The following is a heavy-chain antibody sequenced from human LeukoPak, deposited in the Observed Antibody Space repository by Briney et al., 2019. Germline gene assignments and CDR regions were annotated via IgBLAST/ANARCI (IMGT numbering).Heavy chain of an antibody. CDR2: IIPILGIV. CDR3: ARLYQLPNRCSGGSCYSDAFDI. CDR1: GGTFSSYA. D-gene: IGHD2-15*01. V-gene: IGHV1-69*04. J-gene: IGHJ3*02. Sequence: SVKVSCKASGGTFSSYAISWVRQAPGQGLEWMGRIIPILGIVNYAQKFQGRVTITADKSTSTAYMELSSLRSEDTAVYYCARLYQLPNRCSGGSCYSDAFDIWGQGTMVTVSS.